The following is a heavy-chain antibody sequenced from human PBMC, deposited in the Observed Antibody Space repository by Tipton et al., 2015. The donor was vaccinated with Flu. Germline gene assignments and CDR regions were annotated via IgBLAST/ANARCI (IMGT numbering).Heavy chain of an antibody. J-gene: IGHJ3*02. CDR3: ARGPGDSNVEAFEI. D-gene: IGHD5-18*01. CDR1: RYRFSSYW. Sequence: QLVQSGAEVKEPGESLRISCKGSRYRFSSYWIAWVRQMPGKGLEWMGIIYPGDSDTRYSPSFGGHITISVDNSITTAYLQWTSLKASDSATYYCARGPGDSNVEAFEIWGQGTMVTVSS. V-gene: IGHV5-51*01. CDR2: IYPGDSDT.